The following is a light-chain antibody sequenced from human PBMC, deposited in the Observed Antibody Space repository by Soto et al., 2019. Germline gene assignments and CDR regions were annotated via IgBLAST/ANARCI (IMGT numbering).Light chain of an antibody. V-gene: IGKV3-15*01. CDR3: QQYNNWPPIT. CDR1: QSVSSN. Sequence: EIVMTQSPATLSVSRWEIATLCFMASQSVSSNLAWYQQKPGQAPRLLIYGASTRATGIPARFSGSGSGTEFTLTISSLQSEDFAVYYCQQYNNWPPITFGQGTRLEIK. CDR2: GAS. J-gene: IGKJ5*01.